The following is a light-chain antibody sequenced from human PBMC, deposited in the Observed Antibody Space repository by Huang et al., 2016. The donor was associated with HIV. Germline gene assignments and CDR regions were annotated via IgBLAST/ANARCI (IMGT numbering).Light chain of an antibody. V-gene: IGKV3-20*01. CDR1: PSVSSSY. J-gene: IGKJ1*01. Sequence: EIVLTQSPGTLSLSPGERATLSCRASPSVSSSYLAWYQKKPGQAPRRLFYGASSRATGIPDRFSGSGSGTDFTLTISRLEPEDFAVYYCQQYDSSPWTFGQGTKVEIK. CDR3: QQYDSSPWT. CDR2: GAS.